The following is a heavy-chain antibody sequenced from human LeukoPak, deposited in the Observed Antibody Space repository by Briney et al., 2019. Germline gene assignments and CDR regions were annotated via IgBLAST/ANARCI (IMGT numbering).Heavy chain of an antibody. CDR2: IYYGGST. Sequence: SETLSLTCTVSGGSISSYYWSWIRQPPGKGLEWIGYIYYGGSTNYNPSLKSRVTISVDTSKNQFSLKLSSVTAADTAVYYCASYGLGATIRVAAFDIWGQGTMVTVSS. V-gene: IGHV4-59*01. CDR3: ASYGLGATIRVAAFDI. J-gene: IGHJ3*02. D-gene: IGHD1-26*01. CDR1: GGSISSYY.